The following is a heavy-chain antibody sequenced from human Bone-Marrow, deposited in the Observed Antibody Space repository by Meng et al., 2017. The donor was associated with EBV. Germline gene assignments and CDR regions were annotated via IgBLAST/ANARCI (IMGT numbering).Heavy chain of an antibody. CDR2: IDHSGST. CDR1: GGSISSSNW. D-gene: IGHD3-10*01. J-gene: IGHJ4*02. Sequence: QDAGTGPRPPSAALSLLLVGCGGSISSSNWWSWVRQPPGRGLEWIGEIDHSGSTNYNPSLKSRVTISIDKSKNQFSLKLSSVTAADTAVYYCARDISGTIDYWGQGTLVTVSS. CDR3: ARDISGTIDY. V-gene: IGHV4-4*02.